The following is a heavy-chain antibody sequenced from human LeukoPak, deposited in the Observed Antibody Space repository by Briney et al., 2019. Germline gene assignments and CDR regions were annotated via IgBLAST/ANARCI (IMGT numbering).Heavy chain of an antibody. CDR1: GFTFSSYW. D-gene: IGHD5-24*01. CDR3: ASGSRRDGYNFVTD. CDR2: INSDGSSA. Sequence: GGSLRRSCAASGFTFSSYWMHWVRQAPGKGLVWVSRINSDGSSASYADSVKGRFTISRDNAKNTLYLQMNSLGAEDTAVYYCASGSRRDGYNFVTDWGQGTLVTVSS. J-gene: IGHJ4*02. V-gene: IGHV3-74*01.